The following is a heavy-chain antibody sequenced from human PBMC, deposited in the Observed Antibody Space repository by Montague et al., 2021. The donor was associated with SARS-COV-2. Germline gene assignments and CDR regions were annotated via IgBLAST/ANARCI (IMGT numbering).Heavy chain of an antibody. J-gene: IGHJ4*02. D-gene: IGHD6-13*01. V-gene: IGHV4-4*02. CDR3: ASHPVFQQLYS. CDR2: IYHTGII. Sequence: SETLSLTCAVSGASVSSFNWWSWVRQPPGRGLEWIEVIYHTGIINYNPSHRSRSLISLDSSKHQFSLTLNSVTAADTATYYCASHPVFQQLYSWGQGTLVSVS. CDR1: GASVSSFNW.